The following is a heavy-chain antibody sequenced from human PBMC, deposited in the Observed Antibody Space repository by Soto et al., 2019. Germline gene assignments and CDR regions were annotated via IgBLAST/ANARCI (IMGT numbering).Heavy chain of an antibody. J-gene: IGHJ4*02. CDR3: ARQTGKSGMYFDY. CDR1: GFTFSSYA. Sequence: GGSLRLSCAASGFTFSSYAMSWVRQAPGKGLEWVSAISGSGGSTYYADSVKGRFTISRDNSKNTLYLQMNSLRAEDTAVYYCARQTGKSGMYFDYWGQGTLVTVSS. D-gene: IGHD1-26*01. V-gene: IGHV3-23*01. CDR2: ISGSGGST.